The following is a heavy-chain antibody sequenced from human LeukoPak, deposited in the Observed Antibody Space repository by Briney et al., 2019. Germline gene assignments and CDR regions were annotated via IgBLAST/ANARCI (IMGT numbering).Heavy chain of an antibody. J-gene: IGHJ4*02. D-gene: IGHD6-6*01. V-gene: IGHV3-9*01. CDR2: ISWNSGSI. CDR1: GFPFSSYS. CDR3: AKDRKSSIASPGGFDY. Sequence: GGSLRLSCAASGFPFSSYSMSWVRQAPGKGLEWVSGISWNSGSIGYADSVKGRFTISRDNARNSLYLQMNSLRAEDTALYYCAKDRKSSIASPGGFDYWGQGTLVTVSS.